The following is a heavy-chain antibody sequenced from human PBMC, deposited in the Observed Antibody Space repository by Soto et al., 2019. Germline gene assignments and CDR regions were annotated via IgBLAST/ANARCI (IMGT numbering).Heavy chain of an antibody. D-gene: IGHD2-15*01. J-gene: IGHJ5*02. CDR1: GGSISSSSYY. Sequence: SETLSLTCTVSGGSISSSSYYWGWIRQPPGKGLEWIGSIYYSGSTYYNPSLKSRVTISVDTSKNQFSLRLSSVTAADTAMYYCARQGYCSGGSCYKWFDPWGQGTLVTVSS. V-gene: IGHV4-39*01. CDR2: IYYSGST. CDR3: ARQGYCSGGSCYKWFDP.